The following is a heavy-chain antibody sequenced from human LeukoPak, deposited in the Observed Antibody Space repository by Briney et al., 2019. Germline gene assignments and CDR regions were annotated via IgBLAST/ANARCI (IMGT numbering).Heavy chain of an antibody. J-gene: IGHJ4*02. CDR1: GGSFSGYY. CDR2: INHSGST. Sequence: SETLSLTCAVYGGSFSGYYWSWIRQPPGKGLEWIGEINHSGSTNYNPSLKSRVTISVDTSKNQFSLKLSSVTAADTAVYYCASVRGVPGYWGQGTLVTVSS. D-gene: IGHD3-10*02. V-gene: IGHV4-34*01. CDR3: ASVRGVPGY.